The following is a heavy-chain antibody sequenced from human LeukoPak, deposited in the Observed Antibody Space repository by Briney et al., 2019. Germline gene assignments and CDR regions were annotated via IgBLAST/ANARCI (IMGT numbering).Heavy chain of an antibody. V-gene: IGHV3-23*01. CDR2: ISGSGIST. J-gene: IGHJ3*02. D-gene: IGHD3-22*01. CDR1: GFTFSSYS. CDR3: AKSWNYYDSSGDDALDI. Sequence: PGGSLRLSCAASGFTFSSYSMNWGRQAPGKGLEWVSGISGSGISTYYADSVKGRFTISRDNSKNTLYLQMNSLRVEDTAVYYCAKSWNYYDSSGDDALDIWGQGTMVTVSS.